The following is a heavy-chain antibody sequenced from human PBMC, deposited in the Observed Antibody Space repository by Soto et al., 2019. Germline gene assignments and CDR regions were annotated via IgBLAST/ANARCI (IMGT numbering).Heavy chain of an antibody. CDR1: GGSISSSSYY. D-gene: IGHD6-13*01. CDR3: ASGLGAAAGTYFYYYYYGMDV. V-gene: IGHV4-39*01. J-gene: IGHJ6*02. Sequence: SETLSLTCTVSGGSISSSSYYWGLIRQPPGKGLEWIGSIYYSGSTYYNPSLKSRVTISVDTSKNQFSLKLSSVTAADTAVYYCASGLGAAAGTYFYYYYYGMDVWGQGATVTVSS. CDR2: IYYSGST.